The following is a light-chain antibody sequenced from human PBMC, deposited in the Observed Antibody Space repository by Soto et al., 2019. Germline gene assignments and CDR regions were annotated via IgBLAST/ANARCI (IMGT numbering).Light chain of an antibody. CDR1: KSVLYSSNNKNY. CDR3: QQYYSTPQT. V-gene: IGKV4-1*01. Sequence: VMSQAPDALVFWLWDSDSINCKSSKSVLYSSNNKNYLPWYQQKPGQPPKLLIYWASTRESGVPDRFSGSGSGTDFTLSISSLQAEDEAVYCCQQYYSTPQTFGQGTRWIS. J-gene: IGKJ1*01. CDR2: WAS.